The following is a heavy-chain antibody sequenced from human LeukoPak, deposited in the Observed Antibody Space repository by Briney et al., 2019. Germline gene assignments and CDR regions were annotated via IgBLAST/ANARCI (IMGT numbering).Heavy chain of an antibody. Sequence: GGSLRLSCAASGFTFSSYSMNWVHQAPGKGLEWVSSITSSSYIYYANSVKGRFTISRDNAKNSLYLQMNSLRAEDTAVYYCARDLVLYGDYWGQGTLVTVSS. J-gene: IGHJ4*02. V-gene: IGHV3-21*01. CDR3: ARDLVLYGDY. CDR1: GFTFSSYS. D-gene: IGHD4-17*01. CDR2: ITSSSYI.